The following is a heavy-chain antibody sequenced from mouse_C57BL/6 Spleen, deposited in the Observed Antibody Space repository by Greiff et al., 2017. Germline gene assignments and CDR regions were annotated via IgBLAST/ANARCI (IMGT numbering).Heavy chain of an antibody. CDR1: GYTFTDYY. Sequence: EVQLQQSGPVLVKPGASVKMSCKASGYTFTDYYMNWVKQSHGKSLEWIGVINPYNGGTSYNQKFKGKATLTVDESSSTAYMELNSLTSEDSAVYYCARQVITTVGDYFDYWGQGTTLTVSS. CDR2: INPYNGGT. V-gene: IGHV1-19*01. D-gene: IGHD1-1*01. CDR3: ARQVITTVGDYFDY. J-gene: IGHJ2*01.